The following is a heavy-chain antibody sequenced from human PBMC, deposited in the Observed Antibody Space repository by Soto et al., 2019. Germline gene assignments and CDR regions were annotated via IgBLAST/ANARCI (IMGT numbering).Heavy chain of an antibody. CDR3: AKSMTRRSGWYFDY. V-gene: IGHV3-30*18. Sequence: GGSLRLSCAASGFTFSSYGMHWVRQAPGKGLEWVAVISYDGSNKYYADSVKGRFTISRDNSKNTLYLQMNSLRAEDTAVYYCAKSMTRRSGWYFDYWGQGTLVTVS. CDR2: ISYDGSNK. D-gene: IGHD3-3*01. CDR1: GFTFSSYG. J-gene: IGHJ4*02.